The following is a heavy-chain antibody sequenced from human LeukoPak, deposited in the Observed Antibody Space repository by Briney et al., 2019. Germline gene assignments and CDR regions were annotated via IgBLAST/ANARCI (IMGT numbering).Heavy chain of an antibody. CDR2: ITSGGGYT. J-gene: IGHJ4*02. V-gene: IGHV3-21*06. CDR1: GFTFSTYN. CDR3: ARGHYDVLTSSYKWTPDY. Sequence: PGGSLRLSCAASGFTFSTYNMNWVRQAPGKGLEWVLSITSGGGYTYYADSVKGRFTTSRDNAKNSLSLRLDSLRAEDTAVYYCARGHYDVLTSSYKWTPDYWGQGTLVTVSS. D-gene: IGHD3-9*01.